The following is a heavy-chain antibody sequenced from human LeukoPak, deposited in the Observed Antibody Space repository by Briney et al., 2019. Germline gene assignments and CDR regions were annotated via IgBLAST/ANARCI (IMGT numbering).Heavy chain of an antibody. D-gene: IGHD3-10*01. CDR2: TSYGGST. CDR3: ARVTSRRTTGEIFGRFLDY. Sequence: SETLSLTCAVSGGSFSGYYWTWIRQTPGKGLECIGETSYGGSTNYSPSLKRRVSISVDTSRSQFSLNLSSVTAADTAIYYCARVTSRRTTGEIFGRFLDYWGQGTLVTVSS. J-gene: IGHJ4*02. CDR1: GGSFSGYY. V-gene: IGHV4-34*01.